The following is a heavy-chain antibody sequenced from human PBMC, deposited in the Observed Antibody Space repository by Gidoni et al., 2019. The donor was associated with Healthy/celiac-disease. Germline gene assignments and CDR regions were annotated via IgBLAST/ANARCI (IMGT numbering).Heavy chain of an antibody. CDR2: SRSSGSTI. Sequence: QVQLVESGGGLVKPGGSLRLYCAASGFTFSDYYMSWIGQAPGKGLEWVSYSRSSGSTIYYADSVKGRFTISRDNAKNSRYLQMNSLRAEDTAVYYCARGTYYYDSSGYRGDSFDYWGQGTLVTVSS. J-gene: IGHJ4*02. D-gene: IGHD3-22*01. CDR3: ARGTYYYDSSGYRGDSFDY. V-gene: IGHV3-11*01. CDR1: GFTFSDYY.